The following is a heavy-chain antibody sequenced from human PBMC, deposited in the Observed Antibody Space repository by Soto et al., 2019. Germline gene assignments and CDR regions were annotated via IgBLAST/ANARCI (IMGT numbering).Heavy chain of an antibody. D-gene: IGHD2-2*01. CDR2: IYPGDSDT. V-gene: IGHV5-51*01. Sequence: GESLKISCKGSGYNFINYWIGWVRQKPGKGLEWMAMIYPGDSDTRDSPSFQGQVTISADKSTSTAYLQRSNLKASDTAMYYCARRRSSTAFDIWGQGTMVTVSS. J-gene: IGHJ3*02. CDR1: GYNFINYW. CDR3: ARRRSSTAFDI.